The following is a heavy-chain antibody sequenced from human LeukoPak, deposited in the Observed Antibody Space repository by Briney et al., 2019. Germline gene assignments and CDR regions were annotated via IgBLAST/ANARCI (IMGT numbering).Heavy chain of an antibody. J-gene: IGHJ5*02. CDR1: GGSFSGYY. CDR3: ARGTTGTTRGFDP. D-gene: IGHD1-1*01. CDR2: INHSGST. Sequence: PSETLSLTCAVYGGSFSGYYWSWIRQPPGKGLEWIGEINHSGSTNYNPSLKSRVTISVDTSKNQFSLKLSSVTAADTAMYYCARGTTGTTRGFDPWGQGTLVTVSS. V-gene: IGHV4-34*01.